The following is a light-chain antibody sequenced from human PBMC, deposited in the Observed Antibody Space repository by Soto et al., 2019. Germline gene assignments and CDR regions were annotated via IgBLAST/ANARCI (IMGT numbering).Light chain of an antibody. Sequence: DIPMTQSPSSLSASVGDRVTISCRASQTFSNFLNWYQQKPGKAPKLLIYAASSLQSGVPSRFSGSGSGTDFTLTISSLQPEDFATYYCQQSYSTPFTFGPGTKVDVK. CDR1: QTFSNF. V-gene: IGKV1-39*01. CDR2: AAS. CDR3: QQSYSTPFT. J-gene: IGKJ3*01.